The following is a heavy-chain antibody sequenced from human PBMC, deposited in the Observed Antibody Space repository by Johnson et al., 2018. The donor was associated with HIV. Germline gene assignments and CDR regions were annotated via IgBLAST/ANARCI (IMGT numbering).Heavy chain of an antibody. CDR2: IYSGGST. D-gene: IGHD3-3*01. J-gene: IGHJ3*02. CDR1: GFTVSSNY. V-gene: IGHV3-66*01. CDR3: ARTSLEWLLFAFDI. Sequence: MQLVESGGGLVQPGGSLRLSCAASGFTVSSNYMSWVRQAPGKGLEWVSVIYSGGSTYYADSVKGRFTISRDNSKNTLYLQMNSLRAEDTAVYYCARTSLEWLLFAFDIWGQGTMVTVSS.